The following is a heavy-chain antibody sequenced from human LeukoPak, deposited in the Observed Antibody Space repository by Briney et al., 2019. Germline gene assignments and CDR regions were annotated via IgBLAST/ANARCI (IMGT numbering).Heavy chain of an antibody. CDR3: ARADRLHGGPYLIGP. V-gene: IGHV1-2*02. CDR1: GYSFTDYY. Sequence: ASVKVSCKTSGYSFTDYYMHWVRQAPGQGLEWMGWINPNSGGTSSAQKFQGRVTMTRDTSITTVYMEVRWLTSDDTAIYYCARADRLHGGPYLIGPWGQGTLVIVSS. CDR2: INPNSGGT. J-gene: IGHJ5*02. D-gene: IGHD2-21*01.